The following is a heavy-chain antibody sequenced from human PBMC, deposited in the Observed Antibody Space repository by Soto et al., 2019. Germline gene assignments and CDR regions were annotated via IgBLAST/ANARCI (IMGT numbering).Heavy chain of an antibody. Sequence: GASVKVSCKASGGTFSSYAISWVLQAPGQGLEWMGGIIPIFGTANYAQKFQGRVTITADKSTSTAYMELSSLRSEDTAVYYCARGVWIQLWLLSAFDIWGQGTMVTVSS. CDR1: GGTFSSYA. CDR3: ARGVWIQLWLLSAFDI. J-gene: IGHJ3*02. CDR2: IIPIFGTA. V-gene: IGHV1-69*06. D-gene: IGHD5-18*01.